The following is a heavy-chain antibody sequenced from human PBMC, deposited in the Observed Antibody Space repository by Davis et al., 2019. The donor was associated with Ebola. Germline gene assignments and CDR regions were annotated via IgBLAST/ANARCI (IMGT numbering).Heavy chain of an antibody. Sequence: GGSLRLSCAASGFVFSSYVMSWVRRAPGKGLEWVSTLGLSADTYYADSVKGRFTISRDNSKNTLHLQMNSLRVEDTAIYYCVKDTSNIWFDMWGQGTMVTVSS. CDR2: LGLSADT. V-gene: IGHV3-23*01. J-gene: IGHJ3*02. CDR1: GFVFSSYV. CDR3: VKDTSNIWFDM. D-gene: IGHD2-2*01.